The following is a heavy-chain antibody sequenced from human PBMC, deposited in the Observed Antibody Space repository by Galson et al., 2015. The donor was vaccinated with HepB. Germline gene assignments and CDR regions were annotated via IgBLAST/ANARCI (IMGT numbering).Heavy chain of an antibody. Sequence: SLRLSCAASGFTFSSYAMSWVRQAPGKGLEWVSAISGSGGSAYYADSVKGRFTISRDNSKNTLYLQMNSLRAEDTAVYYWAKAGGNSRSYLSVRGVPKRGYCDYWGQGTLVTVSS. V-gene: IGHV3-23*01. CDR3: AKAGGNSRSYLSVRGVPKRGYCDY. CDR2: ISGSGGSA. CDR1: GFTFSSYA. D-gene: IGHD1-26*01. J-gene: IGHJ4*02.